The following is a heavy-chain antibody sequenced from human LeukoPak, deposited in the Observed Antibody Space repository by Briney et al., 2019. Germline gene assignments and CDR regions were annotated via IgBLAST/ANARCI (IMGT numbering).Heavy chain of an antibody. V-gene: IGHV6-1*01. CDR3: ARDPWSSGWSDYYYYGMDV. Sequence: SQTLSLTCAISGDSVSSNSAAWNWIRQSPSRGLEWLGRTYYGSKWYNDYAVSVKSRITINPDTSKNQFSLQLNSVTPEDTAVYHCARDPWSSGWSDYYYYGMDVWGQGTTVTVSS. D-gene: IGHD6-19*01. CDR1: GDSVSSNSAA. CDR2: TYYGSKWYN. J-gene: IGHJ6*02.